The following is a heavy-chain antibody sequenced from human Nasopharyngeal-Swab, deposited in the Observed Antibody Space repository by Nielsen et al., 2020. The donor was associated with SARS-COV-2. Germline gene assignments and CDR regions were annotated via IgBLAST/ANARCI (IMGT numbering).Heavy chain of an antibody. CDR3: AKVAADRSSGGWFDP. J-gene: IGHJ5*02. CDR1: GFTFSTYT. CDR2: ITGSASST. D-gene: IGHD6-6*01. V-gene: IGHV3-23*01. Sequence: GGSLRLSCAASGFTFSTYTMTWVRQAPGKGLEWVSAITGSASSTYYADSVKGRFTISRDNSKNTLYLQMNSLRAEDTAVYYCAKVAADRSSGGWFDPWGQGTLVTVSS.